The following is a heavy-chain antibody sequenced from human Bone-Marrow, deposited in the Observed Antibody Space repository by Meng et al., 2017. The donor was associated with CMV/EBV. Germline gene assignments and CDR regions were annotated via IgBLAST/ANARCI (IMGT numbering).Heavy chain of an antibody. V-gene: IGHV4-59*01. CDR1: GGSISGYY. D-gene: IGHD3-10*01. Sequence: SETLSLTCSVSGGSISGYYRSWIRQPPGKGLEWIGYIYSSGSINYNPSLESRVTMSVDTSKNQFSLDLTSVTAADTAVYYCARSYGYYYYGMDVWGQGTAVTVSS. CDR3: ARSYGYYYYGMDV. CDR2: IYSSGSI. J-gene: IGHJ6*02.